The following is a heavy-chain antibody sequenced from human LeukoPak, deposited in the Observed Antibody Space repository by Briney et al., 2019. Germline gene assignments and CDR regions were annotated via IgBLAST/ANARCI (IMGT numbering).Heavy chain of an antibody. Sequence: SETLSLTCTVSGGSMSGYYWSWIRQPPGKGLEWIAYIHYRGSTNYSPSLKSRGTISIDTSKNQFSLKLSSVTAADTAVYYCARVRRDSTYCGMDVWGQGTTVTVSS. CDR3: ARVRRDSTYCGMDV. CDR2: IHYRGST. V-gene: IGHV4-59*08. CDR1: GGSMSGYY. D-gene: IGHD2-21*02. J-gene: IGHJ6*02.